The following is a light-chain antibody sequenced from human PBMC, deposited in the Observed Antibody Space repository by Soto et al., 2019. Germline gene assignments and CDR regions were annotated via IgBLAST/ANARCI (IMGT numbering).Light chain of an antibody. CDR2: EVS. Sequence: QSALTQPRSVSGSPGQTVTISWTGTSSDVGDYNYVSWYQQHPGKAPKVLIYEVSKRPSGVPDRFSGSKSGNTASLTISGLQAEDEADYYCCSYAGSYDWVFGGGTNLTVL. J-gene: IGLJ3*02. CDR1: SSDVGDYNY. CDR3: CSYAGSYDWV. V-gene: IGLV2-11*01.